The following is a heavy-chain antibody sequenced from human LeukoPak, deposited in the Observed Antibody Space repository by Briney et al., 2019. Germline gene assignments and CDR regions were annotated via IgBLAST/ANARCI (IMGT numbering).Heavy chain of an antibody. D-gene: IGHD6-6*01. Sequence: PGGSLRLSCAASGFTFSSYWMSWVRQAPGKGLEWVANIKQDGSEKYYVDSVKGRFTISRDSAKNSLYLQMNILRAEDTAVYYCARVFSSSSNWFDPWGQGTLVTVSS. CDR2: IKQDGSEK. J-gene: IGHJ5*02. CDR3: ARVFSSSSNWFDP. V-gene: IGHV3-7*05. CDR1: GFTFSSYW.